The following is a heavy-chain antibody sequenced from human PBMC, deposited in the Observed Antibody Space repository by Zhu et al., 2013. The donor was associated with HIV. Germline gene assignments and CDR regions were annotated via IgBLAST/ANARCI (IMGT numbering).Heavy chain of an antibody. CDR3: ARASVQGVTNFDY. V-gene: IGHV1-3*01. CDR1: GYTFTSYA. D-gene: IGHD3-10*01. CDR2: INAGNGNT. Sequence: QVQLVQSGAEVKKPGASVKVSCKASGYTFTSYAMHWVRQAPGQRLEWMGWINAGNGNTKYSQKFQGRVTITRDTSASTAYMELSSLRSEDTAVYYCARASVQGVTNFDYWGQGTLVTVSS. J-gene: IGHJ4*02.